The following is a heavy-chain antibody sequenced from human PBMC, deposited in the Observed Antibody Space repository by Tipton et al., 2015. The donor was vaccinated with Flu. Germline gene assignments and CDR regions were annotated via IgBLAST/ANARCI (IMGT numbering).Heavy chain of an antibody. D-gene: IGHD1-26*01. CDR2: IYYSGST. V-gene: IGHV4-61*05. Sequence: TLSLTCTVSGGSISSSSYYWGWIRQPPGKGLEWIGYIYYSGSTNYNPSLKSRVTISVDTSKNQFSLKLSSVTAADTAVYYCARGSARYYYYMDVWGKGTTVTVSS. J-gene: IGHJ6*03. CDR1: GGSISSSSYY. CDR3: ARGSARYYYYMDV.